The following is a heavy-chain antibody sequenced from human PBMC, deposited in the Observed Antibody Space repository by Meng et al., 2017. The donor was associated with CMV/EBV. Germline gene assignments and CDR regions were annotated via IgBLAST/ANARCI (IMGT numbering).Heavy chain of an antibody. Sequence: WETLTLSCAVSGGSFSSYYWSWIRQLPGKGLEWIGEVNHSGSTNYNPSLKSRVTISVDTSKNQFSLTLTSVTTADTAVYYCARSYSRHYFDYWGQGTLVTVSS. CDR2: VNHSGST. CDR3: ARSYSRHYFDY. CDR1: GGSFSSYY. D-gene: IGHD1-26*01. J-gene: IGHJ4*02. V-gene: IGHV4-34*01.